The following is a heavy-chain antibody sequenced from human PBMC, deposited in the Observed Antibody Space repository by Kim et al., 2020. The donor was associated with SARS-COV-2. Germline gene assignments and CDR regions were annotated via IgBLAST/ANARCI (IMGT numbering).Heavy chain of an antibody. J-gene: IGHJ6*02. CDR1: GGTFSSYA. Sequence: SVKVSCKASGGTFSSYAISWVRQAPGQGLEWMGGIIPIFGTANYAQKFQGRVTITADESTSTAYMELSSLRSEDTAVYYCPRDLVGCSSTSCYVGNYYYYGMDVWGQGTTVTVSS. CDR2: IIPIFGTA. V-gene: IGHV1-69*13. CDR3: PRDLVGCSSTSCYVGNYYYYGMDV. D-gene: IGHD2-2*01.